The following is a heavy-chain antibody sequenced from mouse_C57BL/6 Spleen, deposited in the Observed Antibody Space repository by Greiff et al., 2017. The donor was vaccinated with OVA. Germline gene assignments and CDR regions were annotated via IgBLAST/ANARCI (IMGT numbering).Heavy chain of an antibody. D-gene: IGHD1-1*01. J-gene: IGHJ1*03. CDR3: ALTTVVGDWYFDV. CDR2: IDPSDSYT. CDR1: GYTFTSYW. V-gene: IGHV1-50*01. Sequence: QVQLQQSGAELVKPGASVKLSCKASGYTFTSYWMQWVKQRPGQGLEWIGEIDPSDSYTNYNQKFKGKATLTVDTSSSTAYMQLSSLTSEDSAVYYCALTTVVGDWYFDVWGTGTTVTVSS.